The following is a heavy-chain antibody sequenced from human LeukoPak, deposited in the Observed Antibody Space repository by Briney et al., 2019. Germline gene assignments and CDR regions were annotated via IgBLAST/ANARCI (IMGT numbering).Heavy chain of an antibody. CDR1: GFTFDDYA. D-gene: IGHD1-26*01. Sequence: GGSLRLSCAASGFTFDDYAMHWVRQAPGKGLEWVSGISWNSGTIGYADSVKGRFTISRDNAKNSLYLQMNSLRPEDMALYYCAKGNSGSYSQDWFDPWGQGTLVTVSS. V-gene: IGHV3-9*03. J-gene: IGHJ5*02. CDR2: ISWNSGTI. CDR3: AKGNSGSYSQDWFDP.